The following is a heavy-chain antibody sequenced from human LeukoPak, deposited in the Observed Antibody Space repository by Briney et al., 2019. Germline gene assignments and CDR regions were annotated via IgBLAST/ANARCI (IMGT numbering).Heavy chain of an antibody. V-gene: IGHV5-51*01. CDR3: ARRSAAGTYSHVWFDP. D-gene: IGHD3-10*01. CDR1: GYSFTTDW. Sequence: ESLKISRKGSGYSFTTDWIGWVRQMPGKGLEWMGIIHPHDSETRYSPSFQGQVTISADKSISTAYLQWSSLKASDTAMYYCARRSAAGTYSHVWFDPWGQGTLVTVSS. CDR2: IHPHDSET. J-gene: IGHJ5*02.